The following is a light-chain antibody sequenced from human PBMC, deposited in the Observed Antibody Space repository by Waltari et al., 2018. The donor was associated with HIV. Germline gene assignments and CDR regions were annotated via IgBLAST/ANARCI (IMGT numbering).Light chain of an antibody. Sequence: EILMTQSPATLLVSPGESVTISCRARQSVNRRLAWYQQRPGQPPRLLIYEASTRASDISARFGGGGSGTDFTLTISGLQSEDFALYFCQQYYEWPHTFGQGTTLDI. CDR1: QSVNRR. J-gene: IGKJ2*01. CDR2: EAS. CDR3: QQYYEWPHT. V-gene: IGKV3-15*01.